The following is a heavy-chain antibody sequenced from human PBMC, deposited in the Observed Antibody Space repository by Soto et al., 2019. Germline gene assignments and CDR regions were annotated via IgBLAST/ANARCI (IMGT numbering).Heavy chain of an antibody. Sequence: QVQLVQSGAEVKKPGASVKVSCKASGYTFSGYYMHWMRQAPGQGLEWMGWINPNSGGTNYAQKFQGRVTMTRDTSISTAYMELSRLRSDDTAVYYCAREMDIASAGSAEYFQDWGQGTLVTVSS. CDR2: INPNSGGT. J-gene: IGHJ1*01. CDR1: GYTFSGYY. D-gene: IGHD6-13*01. V-gene: IGHV1-2*02. CDR3: AREMDIASAGSAEYFQD.